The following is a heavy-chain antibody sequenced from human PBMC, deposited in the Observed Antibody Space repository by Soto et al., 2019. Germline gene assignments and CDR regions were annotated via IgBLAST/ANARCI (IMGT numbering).Heavy chain of an antibody. V-gene: IGHV1-2*02. Sequence: ASVKVSCKASGYTFTGYYMHWVRQAPGQGLEWMGWINPNSGGTNYAQKFQGRVTMTRDTSISTAYMELSRLRSDDTAVYYCARDGGVGRFTIFGVAGYYYGMDVWGQGTTVTVSS. CDR2: INPNSGGT. CDR1: GYTFTGYY. D-gene: IGHD3-3*01. J-gene: IGHJ6*02. CDR3: ARDGGVGRFTIFGVAGYYYGMDV.